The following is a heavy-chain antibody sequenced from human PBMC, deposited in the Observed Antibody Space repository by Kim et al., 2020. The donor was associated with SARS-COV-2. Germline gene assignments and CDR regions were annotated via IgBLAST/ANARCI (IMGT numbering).Heavy chain of an antibody. Sequence: TANNAQKFQGRVTITADESTSTAYMELSSLRSEDTAVYYCARLVSYGDYDYWGQGTLVTVSS. CDR3: ARLVSYGDYDY. V-gene: IGHV1-69*01. D-gene: IGHD4-17*01. J-gene: IGHJ4*02. CDR2: TA.